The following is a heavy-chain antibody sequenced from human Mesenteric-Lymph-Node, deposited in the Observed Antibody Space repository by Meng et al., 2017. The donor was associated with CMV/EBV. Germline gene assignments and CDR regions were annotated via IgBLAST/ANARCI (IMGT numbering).Heavy chain of an antibody. Sequence: SETLSLTCSVSGYSISGGYYWGWIRQPPGKGLEWIGSIFHSGSSYYNPSLKSRVTMSVDKSKNQFSLKLNSVTAADTAFYYCARDPFDYWGQGTLVTVSS. V-gene: IGHV4-38-2*02. J-gene: IGHJ4*02. CDR2: IFHSGSS. CDR3: ARDPFDY. CDR1: GYSISGGYY.